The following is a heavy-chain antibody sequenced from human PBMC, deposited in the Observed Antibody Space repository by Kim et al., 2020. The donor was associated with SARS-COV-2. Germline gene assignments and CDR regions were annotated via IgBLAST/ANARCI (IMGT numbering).Heavy chain of an antibody. Sequence: SETLSLTCAVYGGSFSGYYWSWIRQPPGKGLEWIGEINHSGSTNYNPSLKSRVTKSVDTSKNQFSLKLSSVTAADTAVYYCARERGYTIFNWFDPWGQGTLVTVSS. D-gene: IGHD5-12*01. CDR3: ARERGYTIFNWFDP. J-gene: IGHJ5*02. CDR1: GGSFSGYY. V-gene: IGHV4-34*01. CDR2: INHSGST.